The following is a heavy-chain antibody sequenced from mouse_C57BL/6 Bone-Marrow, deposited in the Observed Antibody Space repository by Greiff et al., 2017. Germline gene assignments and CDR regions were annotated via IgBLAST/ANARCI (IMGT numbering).Heavy chain of an antibody. CDR2: ISYDGSN. V-gene: IGHV3-6*01. Sequence: EVQRVESGPGLVKPSQSLSLTCSVTGYSITSGYYWNWIRQFPGNKLEWMGYISYDGSNNYNPSLKNRISITRDTSKNQFFLTLNSVTTEDTATYYCPRDDYYGSDYWGQGTTLTVSS. D-gene: IGHD1-1*01. CDR3: PRDDYYGSDY. J-gene: IGHJ2*01. CDR1: GYSITSGYY.